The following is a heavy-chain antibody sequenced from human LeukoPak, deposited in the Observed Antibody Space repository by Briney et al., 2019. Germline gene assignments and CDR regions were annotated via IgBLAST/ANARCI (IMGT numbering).Heavy chain of an antibody. D-gene: IGHD3-16*01. CDR2: ISYDGSNK. V-gene: IGHV3-30*04. CDR1: GFIFGAYA. Sequence: PGRSLRLTCAASGFIFGAYALHWVRQAPGKGLEWVAVISYDGSNKYYVDSVKGRITISRDKSKNTVYLQMNSLRVEETAVYYCAREAGTVGTYFGYWGQGTLVTVSS. CDR3: AREAGTVGTYFGY. J-gene: IGHJ4*02.